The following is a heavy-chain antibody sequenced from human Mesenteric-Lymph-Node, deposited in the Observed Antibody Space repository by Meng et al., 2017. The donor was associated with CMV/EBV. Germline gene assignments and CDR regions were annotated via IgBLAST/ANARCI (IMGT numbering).Heavy chain of an antibody. Sequence: SETLSHTCAVYGGSFSGYYWSWIRQPPGKGLEWIGYIYYSGSTNYNPSLKSRVTISVDTSKNQFSLKLSSVTAADTAVYYCARTEEGGYWFDPWGQGTLVTVSS. D-gene: IGHD5-12*01. CDR3: ARTEEGGYWFDP. CDR1: GGSFSGYY. V-gene: IGHV4-59*01. J-gene: IGHJ5*02. CDR2: IYYSGST.